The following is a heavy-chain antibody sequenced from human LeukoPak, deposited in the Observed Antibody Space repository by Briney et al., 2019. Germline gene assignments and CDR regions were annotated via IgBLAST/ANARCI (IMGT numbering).Heavy chain of an antibody. CDR3: ARLGGSLRGY. J-gene: IGHJ4*02. Sequence: GGSLRLSCAASGFTVTSSSMTWVRQAPGRGLEWVSFIYSGGSTYYADSVKGRFTISRDNSKKTLYLQMNSLRAEDTAVYYCARLGGSLRGYWGQGTLVTVSS. CDR1: GFTVTSSS. CDR2: IYSGGST. D-gene: IGHD3-10*01. V-gene: IGHV3-66*01.